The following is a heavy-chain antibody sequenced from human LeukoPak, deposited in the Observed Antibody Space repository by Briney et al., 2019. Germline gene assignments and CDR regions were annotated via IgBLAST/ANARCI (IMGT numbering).Heavy chain of an antibody. V-gene: IGHV3-48*02. CDR1: GITFSSYS. CDR3: ARVRPGYYFDY. D-gene: IGHD3-16*01. CDR2: ITGSSGTI. J-gene: IGHJ4*02. Sequence: PGGSLRLSCAASGITFSSYSMAWVRQAPGKGLEWVSFITGSSGTIYYTDSVKGRFTISRDNAKSSLFLQMNSLRDEDTAVYYCARVRPGYYFDYWGQRTQVTVSS.